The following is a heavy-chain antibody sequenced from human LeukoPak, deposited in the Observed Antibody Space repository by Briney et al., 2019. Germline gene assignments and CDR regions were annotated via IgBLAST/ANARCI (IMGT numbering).Heavy chain of an antibody. CDR3: ARDAPYSGGCCAFDI. J-gene: IGHJ3*02. CDR2: ISADGTKK. CDR1: GFTFSSYA. V-gene: IGHV3-30-3*01. D-gene: IGHD6-19*01. Sequence: GRSLRLSCVGSGFTFSSYALHWLRQAPGKGLEWVAVISADGTKKYYADSVKGRFTMSRDNSKNTLFLQMNSLRTEDTAIYYCARDAPYSGGCCAFDIWGQGTTVTVSS.